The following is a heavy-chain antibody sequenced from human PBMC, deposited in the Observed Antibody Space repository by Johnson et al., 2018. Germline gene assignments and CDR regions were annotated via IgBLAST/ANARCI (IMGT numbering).Heavy chain of an antibody. CDR2: ISYDGSNK. D-gene: IGHD6-13*01. CDR3: AKDWEIAAGGTGGYFHP. CDR1: GFTFSAYG. V-gene: IGHV3-30*18. Sequence: QVQLVESGGGVVQPGRSLRLSCAASGFTFSAYGIHWVRQAPGKGLEWVAVISYDGSNKYFADSVKGPFTISRDNSKNTLYLQMNSLRAEDTAGYYFAKDWEIAAGGTGGYFHPWGQGTLGTSSS. J-gene: IGHJ1*01.